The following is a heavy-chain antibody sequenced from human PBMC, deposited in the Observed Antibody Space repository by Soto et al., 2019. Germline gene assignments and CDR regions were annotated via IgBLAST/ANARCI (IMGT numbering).Heavy chain of an antibody. Sequence: GGSLRLSCAASGFTFSSYAMSWVRQAPGKGLEWVSAISGSGGSTYYADSVKGRFTISRDNSKNTLYLQMNSQRAEDTGVYYCAKPFSAGTNCLDPWGQGTLVTVSS. CDR2: ISGSGGST. J-gene: IGHJ5*02. V-gene: IGHV3-23*01. CDR1: GFTFSSYA. D-gene: IGHD3-3*01. CDR3: AKPFSAGTNCLDP.